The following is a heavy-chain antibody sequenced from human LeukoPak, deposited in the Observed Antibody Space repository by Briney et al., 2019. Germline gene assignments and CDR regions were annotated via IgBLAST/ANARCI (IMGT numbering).Heavy chain of an antibody. V-gene: IGHV1-24*01. CDR1: GYTLTELS. CDR3: ARYSGSYGGSDY. D-gene: IGHD1-26*01. CDR2: FDPEDGET. Sequence: GASVKVSCKVSGYTLTELSMHRVRQAPGKGLEWMGGFDPEDGETIYAQKFQGRVTMTEDTSTDTAYMELSSLRSEDTAVYYCARYSGSYGGSDYWGQGALVTVSS. J-gene: IGHJ4*02.